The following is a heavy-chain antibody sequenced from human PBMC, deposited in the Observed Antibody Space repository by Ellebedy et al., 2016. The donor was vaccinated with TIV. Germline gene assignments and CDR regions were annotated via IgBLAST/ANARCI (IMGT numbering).Heavy chain of an antibody. CDR1: GFTFSTYW. Sequence: GGSLRLSCEASGFTFSTYWMNWVRQAPGKGLEWVANIKQDGTEQQYVDSVKGRFTISRDNANKKSLYLQMSSLRAEDTAVYYCARDGTYGMDVWGQGTTVIVSS. CDR2: IKQDGTEQ. V-gene: IGHV3-7*03. CDR3: ARDGTYGMDV. J-gene: IGHJ6*02.